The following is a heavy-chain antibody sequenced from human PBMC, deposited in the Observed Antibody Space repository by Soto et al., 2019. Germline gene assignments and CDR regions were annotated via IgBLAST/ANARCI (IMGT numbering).Heavy chain of an antibody. V-gene: IGHV1-3*01. D-gene: IGHD6-13*01. Sequence: GASVKVSCKASGYTLTTYSMHWVRQAPGQRLEWMGWMNPLNGDTSYAQRFQGRLTMIRDTSASTAYMELSSLRSDDTAVYYCARERAAAGFDYWGQGTLVTVSS. CDR1: GYTLTTYS. CDR3: ARERAAAGFDY. CDR2: MNPLNGDT. J-gene: IGHJ4*02.